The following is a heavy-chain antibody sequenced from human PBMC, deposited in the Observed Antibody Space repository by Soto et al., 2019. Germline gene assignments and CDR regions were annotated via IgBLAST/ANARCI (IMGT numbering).Heavy chain of an antibody. V-gene: IGHV2-5*02. CDR1: GFSLSASGVG. D-gene: IGHD1-1*01. CDR3: DHRAGLQGNWDGGYFDF. Sequence: QITLKESGPTRVKPTQTLTLACTFSGFSLSASGVGVGWIRQPPGKALEQLALIYWDDDKRYSPSLKSRLTITKDTSKNQVVLTMTNMDPVDTATYYCDHRAGLQGNWDGGYFDFWGQGALVTVSS. CDR2: IYWDDDK. J-gene: IGHJ4*02.